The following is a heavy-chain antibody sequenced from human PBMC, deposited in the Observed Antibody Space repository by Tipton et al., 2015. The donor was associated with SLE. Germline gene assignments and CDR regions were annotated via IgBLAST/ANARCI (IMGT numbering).Heavy chain of an antibody. V-gene: IGHV3-53*01. CDR3: ARETLGVTYYYDS. D-gene: IGHD2-21*02. CDR1: GFTVSTNY. J-gene: IGHJ4*02. CDR2: IYRSGTT. Sequence: SLRLSCAVSGFTVSTNYMNWVRQAPGKGLEWVADIYRSGTTNYADSVEGRFTISRDNARNTIFLHMDSLTVDDTAVYYCARETLGVTYYYDSWGQGTLVTVSS.